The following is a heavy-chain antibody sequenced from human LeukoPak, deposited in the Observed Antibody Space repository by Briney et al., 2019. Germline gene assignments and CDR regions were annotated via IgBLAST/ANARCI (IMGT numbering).Heavy chain of an antibody. V-gene: IGHV4-59*05. CDR3: ARHYSSSGDWFDP. Sequence: SETLSLTCTVSGGSISSYYWSWIRQPPGKGLEWIGSIYYSGSTYYNPPLKSRVTISVDTSKNQFSLKLSSVTAADTAVYYYARHYSSSGDWFDPWGQGILVTVSS. J-gene: IGHJ5*02. D-gene: IGHD6-13*01. CDR2: IYYSGST. CDR1: GGSISSYY.